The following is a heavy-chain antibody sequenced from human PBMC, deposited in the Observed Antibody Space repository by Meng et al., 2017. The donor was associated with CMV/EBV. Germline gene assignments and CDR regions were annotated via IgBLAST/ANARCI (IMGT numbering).Heavy chain of an antibody. V-gene: IGHV1-2*02. Sequence: ASVTVSCKASGGTFSSYAISWVRQAPGQGLEWMGWINPNSGGTNYAQKFQGRVTMTRDTSISTAYMELSRLRSDDTAVYYCARARYYDFWSGYYGPGYYYYGMDVWGQGTTVTVSS. CDR1: GGTFSSYA. CDR3: ARARYYDFWSGYYGPGYYYYGMDV. D-gene: IGHD3-3*01. CDR2: INPNSGGT. J-gene: IGHJ6*02.